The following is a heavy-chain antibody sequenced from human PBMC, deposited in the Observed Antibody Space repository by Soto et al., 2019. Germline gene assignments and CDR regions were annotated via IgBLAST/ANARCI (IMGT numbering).Heavy chain of an antibody. V-gene: IGHV3-23*01. CDR2: ISGSGGST. Sequence: PGGSLRLSCAASGFTFSSYAMSWVRQAPGKGLEWVSAISGSGGSTYYADSVKGRFTISRDNSKNTLYLKMNSLRAEDTALFYFAKVGPYCSGGSCYDRAHYWGQGTLVTVSS. CDR3: AKVGPYCSGGSCYDRAHY. J-gene: IGHJ4*02. CDR1: GFTFSSYA. D-gene: IGHD2-15*01.